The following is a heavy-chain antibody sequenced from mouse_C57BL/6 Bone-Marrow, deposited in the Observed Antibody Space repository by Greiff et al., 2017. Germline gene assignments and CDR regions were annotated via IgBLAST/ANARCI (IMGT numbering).Heavy chain of an antibody. CDR2: IRNKANGYTT. V-gene: IGHV7-3*01. J-gene: IGHJ3*01. CDR3: ARYDFAFAY. CDR1: GFTFTDYY. Sequence: EVMLVESGGGLVQPGGSLSLSCAASGFTFTDYYMSWVRQPPGKALEWLGFIRNKANGYTTEYRASVKGRFTISRDKSQIILYLHMNALRAEDSATYYCARYDFAFAYWGQGTLVTVSA.